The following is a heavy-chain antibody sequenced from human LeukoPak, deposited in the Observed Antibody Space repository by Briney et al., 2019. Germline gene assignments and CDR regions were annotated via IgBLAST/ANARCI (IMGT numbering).Heavy chain of an antibody. V-gene: IGHV3-33*01. CDR3: ARGGSGVVSLYYYYYMDV. CDR1: GFTFSNYG. CDR2: IWYDGSDQ. D-gene: IGHD3-10*01. J-gene: IGHJ6*03. Sequence: QTGGSLRLSCSASGFTFSNYGMHWVRQAPGKGLVGVADIWYDGSDQYYGDSVKGRFPISRDNPKNTPYLQMNSLRAEDTAVYYCARGGSGVVSLYYYYYMDVWGKGTAVTVSS.